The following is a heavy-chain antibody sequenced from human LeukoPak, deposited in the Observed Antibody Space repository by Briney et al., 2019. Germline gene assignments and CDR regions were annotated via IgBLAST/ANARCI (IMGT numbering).Heavy chain of an antibody. D-gene: IGHD1-26*01. V-gene: IGHV3-30-3*01. Sequence: PGGSLRLSCAASGFTFSNAWMNWVRQAPGKGLEWVAVISYDGSNKYYADSVKGRFTISRDNSKNTLYLQMNSLRAEDTAVYYCARSGSYYVYYYYGMDVWGQGTTVTVSS. CDR2: ISYDGSNK. CDR3: ARSGSYYVYYYYGMDV. J-gene: IGHJ6*02. CDR1: GFTFSNAW.